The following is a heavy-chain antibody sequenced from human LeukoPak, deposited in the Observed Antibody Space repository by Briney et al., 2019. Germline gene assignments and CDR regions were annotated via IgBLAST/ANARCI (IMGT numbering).Heavy chain of an antibody. CDR1: GFTFSSYA. Sequence: PGGSLRLSCAASGFTFSSYAMSWVRQAPGKGLEWVSIISGSGGSASYAVSVRGRFTISRDNSNNTLYLQMNSLRAEDTAIYYCANLIGAGRTTDSWGQGTLVTVSS. CDR2: ISGSGGSA. J-gene: IGHJ4*02. D-gene: IGHD6-13*01. CDR3: ANLIGAGRTTDS. V-gene: IGHV3-23*01.